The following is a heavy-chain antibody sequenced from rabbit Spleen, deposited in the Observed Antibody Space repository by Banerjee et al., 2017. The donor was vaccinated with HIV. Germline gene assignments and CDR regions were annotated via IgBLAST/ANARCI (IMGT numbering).Heavy chain of an antibody. J-gene: IGHJ4*01. V-gene: IGHV1S45*01. CDR2: IYGGDGNT. D-gene: IGHD7-1*01. Sequence: QEQLEESGGDLVKPEGSLTLTCTASGFTISSSYWICWVRQAPGKGLEWIACIYGGDGNTFYASWAKGRFTISQTSSTTVDLKMTSLTAADTATYFCARDRDSPGSDPYYFDLWGQGTLVTVS. CDR1: GFTISSSYW. CDR3: ARDRDSPGSDPYYFDL.